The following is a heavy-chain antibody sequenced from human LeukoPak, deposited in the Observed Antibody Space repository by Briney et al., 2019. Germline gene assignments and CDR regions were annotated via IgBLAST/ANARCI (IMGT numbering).Heavy chain of an antibody. D-gene: IGHD2/OR15-2a*01. CDR3: ANRDSIRRTFDY. V-gene: IGHV3-23*01. J-gene: IGHJ4*02. CDR1: GFAFSHYA. Sequence: GGSLRLSCAASGFAFSHYAINWVRQAPGKGLEWVAAISNTGGITLYADSAKGRFSISRDNSRSTLYLQIYSLRAEDTAVYFCANRDSIRRTFDYWGQGPLVTGSS. CDR2: ISNTGGIT.